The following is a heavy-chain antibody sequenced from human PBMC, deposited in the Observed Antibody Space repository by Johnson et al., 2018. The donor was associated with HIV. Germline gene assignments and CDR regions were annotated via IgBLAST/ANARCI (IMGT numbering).Heavy chain of an antibody. CDR1: GLTFDDYG. CDR3: ARYFGVVIYDAFAI. V-gene: IGHV3-20*04. Sequence: VQLVESGGCVVRPGGSLRLSCAASGLTFDDYGMSWVRQAPGKGLEWVSGISWNGGSTGYADSVKGRFSISRDNANNSLYLQMNSLRAVDTALYYCARYFGVVIYDAFAIWGQGTMVTVSS. J-gene: IGHJ3*02. D-gene: IGHD3-3*01. CDR2: ISWNGGST.